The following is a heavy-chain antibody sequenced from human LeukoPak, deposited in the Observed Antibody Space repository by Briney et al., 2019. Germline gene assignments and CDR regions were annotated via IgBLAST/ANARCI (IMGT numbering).Heavy chain of an antibody. CDR1: GGSFSGYY. CDR3: ARAAPLGYCSSTSCYGVDY. D-gene: IGHD2-2*01. CDR2: INHSGST. J-gene: IGHJ4*02. Sequence: SGTLSLTCAVYGGSFSGYYWSWIRQPPGKGLEWIGEINHSGSTNYNPSLKSRVTISVDTSKNQFSLKLSSVTAADTAVYYCARAAPLGYCSSTSCYGVDYWGQGTLVTVSS. V-gene: IGHV4-34*01.